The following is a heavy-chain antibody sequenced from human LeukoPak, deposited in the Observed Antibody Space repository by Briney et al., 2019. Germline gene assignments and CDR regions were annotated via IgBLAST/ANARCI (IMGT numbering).Heavy chain of an antibody. CDR3: ARGVVAGTFDY. D-gene: IGHD6-19*01. CDR1: GFTFSSYN. J-gene: IGHJ4*02. CDR2: ISSSSSYM. V-gene: IGHV3-21*01. Sequence: PGGSLRLSCAASGFTFSSYNMNWVRQAPGKGLEWVSSISSSSSYMYYADSVKGRFTISRDNAKNSLYLQMNSLRAEDTAVYYCARGVVAGTFDYWGQGTLVTVSS.